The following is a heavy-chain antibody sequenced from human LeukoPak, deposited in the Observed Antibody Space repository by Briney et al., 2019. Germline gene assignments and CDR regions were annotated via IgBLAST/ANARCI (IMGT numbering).Heavy chain of an antibody. J-gene: IGHJ4*02. Sequence: GGSLRLSWAASGXTFSSYAMHWVRQAPGKGLEWVAVISYDGSNKYYADSVKGRFTISRDNSKNTLYLQMNSLRAEDTAVYYCARDSWGFDYWGQGTLVTVSS. CDR2: ISYDGSNK. V-gene: IGHV3-30-3*01. CDR1: GXTFSSYA. D-gene: IGHD3-16*01. CDR3: ARDSWGFDY.